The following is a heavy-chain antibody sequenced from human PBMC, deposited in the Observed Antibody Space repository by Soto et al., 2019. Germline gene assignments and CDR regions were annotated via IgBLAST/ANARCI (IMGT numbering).Heavy chain of an antibody. V-gene: IGHV4-38-2*01. CDR2: IFHGGNS. D-gene: IGHD2-15*01. CDR1: GFFISSGSY. J-gene: IGHJ3*01. CDR3: ARARWYDAFDV. Sequence: ETLYICCAGSGFFISSGSYWGWIRKPPGRGLEWIGSIFHGGNSYYNPALNSRVTISVDMSKNQFSLKLNSVTAADTAVYYCARARWYDAFDVWGQGTVVTVSS.